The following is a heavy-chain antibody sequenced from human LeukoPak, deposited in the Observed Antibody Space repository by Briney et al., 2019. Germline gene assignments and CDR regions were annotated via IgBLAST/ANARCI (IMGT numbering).Heavy chain of an antibody. Sequence: GGSLRLSCAASGFTFSSYAMSWIRQAPGKGLEWVSVISGSGGTTYYADSVKGRFTISRDNSKNTLYLQMNSLRADDTAVYFCANEGWLQLTYWGQGTLVTVSS. CDR3: ANEGWLQLTY. D-gene: IGHD5-24*01. J-gene: IGHJ4*02. CDR1: GFTFSSYA. CDR2: ISGSGGTT. V-gene: IGHV3-23*01.